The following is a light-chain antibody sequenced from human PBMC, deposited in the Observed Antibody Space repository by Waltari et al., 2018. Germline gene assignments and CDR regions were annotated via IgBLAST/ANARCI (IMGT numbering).Light chain of an antibody. V-gene: IGLV2-14*01. CDR1: SSDVGVYNY. CDR2: DVS. CDR3: CSFTSRSTWV. Sequence: QSALTQPAPVSGSPGQSITISCTGTSSDVGVYNYVSWYQQHPGKVPRLLIFDVSNRPSGVSNRFSGSKSGNTASLTISGLQAEDESDYYCCSFTSRSTWVFGGGTKLTVL. J-gene: IGLJ3*02.